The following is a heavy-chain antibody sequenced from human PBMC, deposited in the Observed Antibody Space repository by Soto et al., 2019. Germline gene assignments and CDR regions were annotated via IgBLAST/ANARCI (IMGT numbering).Heavy chain of an antibody. Sequence: PGGSLRLSCAASGFTFSTSPMSWFRQAPGKGLEWVTTISGSGGSTYYADSVKGRFTISRDNSKNTLSVQMNSLRAEDTAVYYCARGSSFDYWGQGTLVTVSS. V-gene: IGHV3-23*01. CDR1: GFTFSTSP. J-gene: IGHJ4*02. D-gene: IGHD3-10*01. CDR3: ARGSSFDY. CDR2: ISGSGGST.